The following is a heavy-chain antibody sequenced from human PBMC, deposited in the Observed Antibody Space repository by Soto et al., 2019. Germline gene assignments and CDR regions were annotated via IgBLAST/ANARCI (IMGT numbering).Heavy chain of an antibody. CDR3: ARDRRYCSGGKCGGFDY. CDR1: GGSISSGGYY. Sequence: SETLSLTCTVSGGSISSGGYYWSWIRQHPGKGLEWIGYIYYSGSTYYNPSLKSRVTISVDTSKNQFSLKLSSVTAADTAVYYCARDRRYCSGGKCGGFDYWGQGTLVTVSS. CDR2: IYYSGST. J-gene: IGHJ4*02. D-gene: IGHD2-15*01. V-gene: IGHV4-31*03.